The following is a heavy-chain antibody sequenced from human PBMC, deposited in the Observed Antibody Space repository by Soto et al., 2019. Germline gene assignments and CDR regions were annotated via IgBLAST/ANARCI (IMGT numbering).Heavy chain of an antibody. CDR1: GGSVSSESHY. CDR3: ARDQYDFRSGSYYYAMEV. D-gene: IGHD3-3*01. V-gene: IGHV4-61*01. CDR2: IYYTGST. J-gene: IGHJ6*02. Sequence: SETLSLTCTVSGGSVSSESHYWSWIRQTPGKGLEWIGYIYYTGSTNYNPSLKGRVTMSVDTSRDQVSLRLRSVTRADTAMYYCARDQYDFRSGSYYYAMEVWGQGTKVTVSS.